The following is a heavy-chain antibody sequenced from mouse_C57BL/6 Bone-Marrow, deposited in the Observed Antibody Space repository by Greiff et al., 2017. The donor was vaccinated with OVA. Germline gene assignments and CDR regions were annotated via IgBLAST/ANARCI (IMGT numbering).Heavy chain of an antibody. CDR3: ARRYYGSSYWYVDV. D-gene: IGHD1-1*01. V-gene: IGHV1-55*01. Sequence: QVQLQQPGAELVKPGASVKMSCKASGYTFTSYWITWVKQRPGQGLEWIGDIYPGSGSTNYHEQFKSKATLTVDTSSSTAYRQLSSLTSEDSAVYYCARRYYGSSYWYVDVWGTGTTVTVSS. J-gene: IGHJ1*03. CDR2: IYPGSGST. CDR1: GYTFTSYW.